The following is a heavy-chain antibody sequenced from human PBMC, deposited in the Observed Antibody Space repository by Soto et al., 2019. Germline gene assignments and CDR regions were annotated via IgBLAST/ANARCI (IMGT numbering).Heavy chain of an antibody. J-gene: IGHJ4*02. CDR2: IYSGGST. CDR3: AKGSFGGYSYGYTSD. D-gene: IGHD5-18*01. V-gene: IGHV3-66*01. CDR1: GFTVSSNY. Sequence: EVQLVESGGGLVQPGGSLRLSCAASGFTVSSNYMSWVRRAPGKGLEWVSVIYSGGSTYYADSVKGRFTISRDNSKNTLYLQMNSLRAEDTAVYYCAKGSFGGYSYGYTSDWGQGTLVTVSS.